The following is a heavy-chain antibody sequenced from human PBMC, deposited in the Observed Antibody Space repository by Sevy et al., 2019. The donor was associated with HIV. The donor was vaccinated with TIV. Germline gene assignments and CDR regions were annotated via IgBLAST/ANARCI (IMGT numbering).Heavy chain of an antibody. CDR2: VSHSGNT. D-gene: IGHD2-2*02. CDR3: ARLRWDLVVVPGATPGCYFDS. CDR1: GDSISDYY. V-gene: IGHV4-59*08. J-gene: IGHJ4*02. Sequence: SETLSLTCTVSGDSISDYYWSWIRQPPGKGLEWIGYVSHSGNTNYNPSLKSRVSMSVDTSTNQFSLKVKSVTAADTAVYYCARLRWDLVVVPGATPGCYFDSWGQGTLVTVSS.